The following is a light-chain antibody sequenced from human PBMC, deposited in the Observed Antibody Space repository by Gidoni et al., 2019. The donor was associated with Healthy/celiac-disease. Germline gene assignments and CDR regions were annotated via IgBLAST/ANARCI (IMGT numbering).Light chain of an antibody. CDR2: GAS. Sequence: EIVLTQSPGTLSLSPGERATLSCRASQRVSSSYLDWYQQKPGQAPRLLIYGASSRATGIPDRFSGSGSGTDFTLTISRLEPEDVAVYYCQQYGSSRGTFGQGTKVEIK. V-gene: IGKV3-20*01. CDR3: QQYGSSRGT. J-gene: IGKJ1*01. CDR1: QRVSSSY.